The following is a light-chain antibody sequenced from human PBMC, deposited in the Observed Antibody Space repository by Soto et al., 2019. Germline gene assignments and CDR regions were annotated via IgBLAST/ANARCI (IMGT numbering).Light chain of an antibody. J-gene: IGKJ1*01. CDR3: QQYGDSPDTDRWT. CDR1: QSVRSSS. CDR2: GAS. Sequence: EIVLTQSPGTLSLSPGERASLSCRASQSVRSSSLAWYQQKPGQPPRLLLYGASSRATGIPDRFSGSGSGTDFTLTISRLAPEDFAVYFCQQYGDSPDTDRWTFGPGAKVEIK. V-gene: IGKV3-20*01.